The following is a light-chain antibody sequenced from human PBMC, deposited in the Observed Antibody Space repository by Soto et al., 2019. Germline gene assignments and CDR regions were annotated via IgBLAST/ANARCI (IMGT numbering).Light chain of an antibody. CDR2: AAS. Sequence: DIQMTQSPSSVSASVGDRVTITCRASQAISTWLAWYQQKPGKAPKLLIYAASNLQTGVPSRFSGSGSGTDFTLTICSLQPEDFATYYCQQANSFPRTFGQGTKVEIK. CDR1: QAISTW. CDR3: QQANSFPRT. V-gene: IGKV1D-12*01. J-gene: IGKJ1*01.